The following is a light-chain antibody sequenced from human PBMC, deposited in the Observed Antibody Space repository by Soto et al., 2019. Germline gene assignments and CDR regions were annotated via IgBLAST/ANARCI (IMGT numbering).Light chain of an antibody. J-gene: IGKJ2*01. CDR3: QQYDTSPPGYT. CDR2: GAS. CDR1: QSVNSRY. V-gene: IGKV3-20*01. Sequence: EIVLTQSPGTLSLSPGERATLSCKTSQSVNSRYLAWYQQKPGQAPRLLIYGASIRATGIQDRFSGSGSGTDFTLTISRLEPEDFAVYYCQQYDTSPPGYTFGQGTKLEIK.